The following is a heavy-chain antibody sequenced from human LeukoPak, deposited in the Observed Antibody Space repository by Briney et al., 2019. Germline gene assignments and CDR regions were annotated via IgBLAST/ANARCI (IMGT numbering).Heavy chain of an antibody. CDR3: GGVEVVVSASADY. J-gene: IGHJ4*02. CDR1: GFTFSSYE. CDR2: ISRSGSTR. Sequence: GGSLRLSCAASGFTFSSYEMNWVRQAPGKGLEWVSYISRSGSTRYYADSVKGRFTISRDNAKNSLFLQMNSLRAEDTAVYYCGGVEVVVSASADYWGQGTLVTVSS. V-gene: IGHV3-48*03. D-gene: IGHD2-15*01.